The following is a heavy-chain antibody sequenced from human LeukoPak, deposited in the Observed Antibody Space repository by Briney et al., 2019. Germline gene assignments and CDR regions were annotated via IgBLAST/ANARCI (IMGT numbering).Heavy chain of an antibody. V-gene: IGHV3-73*01. Sequence: GGSLRLSCAASGFTFSSYGMHWVRQASGKGLEWVGRIRSKANSYATAYAASVKGRFTISRDDSKNTAYLQMNSLKTEDTAVYYCTKRETDHYDYMDVWGKGTTVTVSS. J-gene: IGHJ6*03. D-gene: IGHD5-24*01. CDR1: GFTFSSYG. CDR2: IRSKANSYAT. CDR3: TKRETDHYDYMDV.